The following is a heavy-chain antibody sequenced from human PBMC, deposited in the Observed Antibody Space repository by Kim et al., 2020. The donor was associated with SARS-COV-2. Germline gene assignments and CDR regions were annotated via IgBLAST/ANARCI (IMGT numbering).Heavy chain of an antibody. V-gene: IGHV1-69*13. CDR2: IIPIFGTA. D-gene: IGHD2-21*02. CDR3: ARARIVVVTAIPAYFQH. J-gene: IGHJ1*01. CDR1: GGTFSSYA. Sequence: SVKVSCKASGGTFSSYAISWVRQAPGQGLEWMGGIIPIFGTANYAQKFQGRVTITAYESTSTAYMELSSLRSEDTAVYYCARARIVVVTAIPAYFQHWGQGTLVTVSS.